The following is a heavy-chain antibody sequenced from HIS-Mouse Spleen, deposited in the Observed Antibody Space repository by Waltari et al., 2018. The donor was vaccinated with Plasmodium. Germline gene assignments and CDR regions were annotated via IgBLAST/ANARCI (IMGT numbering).Heavy chain of an antibody. CDR3: AKEVLGYYDFWSRPDY. Sequence: QVQLVESGGGVVQPGRSLRLSCAAPGFTFSSADMHWVRQAPGKGLEWVAVISYDGSNKYYADSVKGRFTISRDNSKNTLYLQMNSLRAEDTAVYYCAKEVLGYYDFWSRPDYWGQGTLVTVSS. CDR1: GFTFSSAD. J-gene: IGHJ4*02. CDR2: ISYDGSNK. D-gene: IGHD3-3*01. V-gene: IGHV3-30*18.